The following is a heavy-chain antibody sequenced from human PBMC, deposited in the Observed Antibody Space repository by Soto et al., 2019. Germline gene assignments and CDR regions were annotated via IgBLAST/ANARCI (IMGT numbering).Heavy chain of an antibody. Sequence: ASVKVSCKASGYTFTSYGISWVRQAPGQGLEWMGWISAYNGNTNYAQKLQGRVTMTTDTSTSTAYMELRSLRSDDTAVYYCVRDLAAAAYYYYGMDVWGQGTTVTVSS. CDR2: ISAYNGNT. V-gene: IGHV1-18*04. CDR1: GYTFTSYG. D-gene: IGHD6-13*01. J-gene: IGHJ6*02. CDR3: VRDLAAAAYYYYGMDV.